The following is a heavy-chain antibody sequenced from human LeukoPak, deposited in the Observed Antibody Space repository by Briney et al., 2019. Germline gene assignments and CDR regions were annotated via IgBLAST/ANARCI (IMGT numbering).Heavy chain of an antibody. CDR1: GYTFTTYA. CDR3: ANSRSGYGGSPFDY. CDR2: INAGNGNT. V-gene: IGHV1-3*01. D-gene: IGHD4-23*01. Sequence: ASVKVSCKASGYTFTTYAMHWVRQAPGQRLEWMGWINAGNGNTKYSQKFQGRVTITRDTSASTAYMELSSLRSEDTAVYYCANSRSGYGGSPFDYWGQGTLVTVSS. J-gene: IGHJ4*02.